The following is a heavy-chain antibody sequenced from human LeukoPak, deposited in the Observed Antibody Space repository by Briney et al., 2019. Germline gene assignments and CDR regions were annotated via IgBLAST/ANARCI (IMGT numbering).Heavy chain of an antibody. CDR3: VRGGWELDY. V-gene: IGHV3-7*03. D-gene: IGHD4-23*01. Sequence: GGCLRLSCAASGFNFQYYWMAWVRQAPGMGLEWVAHIKEDGTQKFYVDSVRGRFTISKDDAKNALYLQMSSLRDDDTGIYYCVRGGWELDYWGQGTLVTVSS. CDR1: GFNFQYYW. J-gene: IGHJ4*02. CDR2: IKEDGTQK.